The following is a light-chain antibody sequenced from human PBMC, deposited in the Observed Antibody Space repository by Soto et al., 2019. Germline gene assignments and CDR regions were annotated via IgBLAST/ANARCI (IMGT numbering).Light chain of an antibody. CDR1: QSPVYSDGVTY. Sequence: DVVMTQSPLSLPVTLGQPASISCRSSQSPVYSDGVTYLNWFQQRPGQSPRRLIYQVSNRDSGVPDRFSGIGSGTDFTLKISRGEAEDVGVYYCMQGAHWPWTFGQGTKLEIK. CDR3: MQGAHWPWT. CDR2: QVS. J-gene: IGKJ1*01. V-gene: IGKV2-30*01.